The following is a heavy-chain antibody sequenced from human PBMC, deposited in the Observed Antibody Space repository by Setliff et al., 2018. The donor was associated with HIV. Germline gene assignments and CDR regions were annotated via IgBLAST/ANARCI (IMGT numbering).Heavy chain of an antibody. CDR1: GGSISSHY. J-gene: IGHJ6*03. V-gene: IGHV4-59*11. Sequence: PSETLSLTCTVSGGSISSHYWSWIRQPPGKGLEWIGYIYYSGGTNYNPSLKSRVTISVDTSKNQFSLKLSSVTAADTAVYYCARDRGSSYYYYYYMDVWGKGTTVTVSS. CDR3: ARDRGSSYYYYYYMDV. D-gene: IGHD6-6*01. CDR2: IYYSGGT.